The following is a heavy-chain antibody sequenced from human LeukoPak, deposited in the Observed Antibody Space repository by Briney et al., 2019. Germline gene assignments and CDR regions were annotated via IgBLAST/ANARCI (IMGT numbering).Heavy chain of an antibody. J-gene: IGHJ4*02. CDR3: AKVLSLRHFDWVLYIDH. CDR2: MNPNSGNT. Sequence: ASVKVSCKASGYTFTSYDINWVRQATGQGLEWMGWMNPNSGNTGYAQKFQGRVTMTRNTSISTAYMELSSLRSEDTAVYYCAKVLSLRHFDWVLYIDHWGQGTLVTVSS. V-gene: IGHV1-8*01. CDR1: GYTFTSYD. D-gene: IGHD3-9*01.